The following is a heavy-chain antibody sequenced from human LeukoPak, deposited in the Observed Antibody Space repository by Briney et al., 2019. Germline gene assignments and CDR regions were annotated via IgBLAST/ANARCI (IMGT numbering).Heavy chain of an antibody. V-gene: IGHV1-2*02. CDR1: GDTLTGYY. CDR3: ARGEVSFDP. J-gene: IGHJ5*02. CDR2: INPNTGGT. D-gene: IGHD5/OR15-5a*01. Sequence: ASVKVSCKTSGDTLTGYYMHWVRQAPGQGLEWMGWINPNTGGTYYAQKFQGRVTMTWDTSIITAYMELSRLTSDDTAVYYCARGEVSFDPWGQGTLVTVSS.